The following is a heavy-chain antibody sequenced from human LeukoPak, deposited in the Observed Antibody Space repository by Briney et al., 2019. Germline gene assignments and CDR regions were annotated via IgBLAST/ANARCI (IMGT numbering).Heavy chain of an antibody. D-gene: IGHD6-6*01. CDR1: GGSISNGDFY. CDR2: IYYSGST. Sequence: SQTLSLTCTVSGGSISNGDFYWSWIRQHPGKGLEWIGHIYYSGSTFYNPSLRSRPTISVDTSKNQFSLHLSSVTAADTAVYYCARSSKTPDSSTWFFDYWGQGILVTVSS. V-gene: IGHV4-31*03. J-gene: IGHJ4*02. CDR3: ARSSKTPDSSTWFFDY.